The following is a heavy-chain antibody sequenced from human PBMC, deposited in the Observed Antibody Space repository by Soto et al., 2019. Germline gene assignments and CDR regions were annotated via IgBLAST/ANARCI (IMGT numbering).Heavy chain of an antibody. Sequence: SETLSLTCTVSGGSISSYYWSWIRQPPGKGLEWIGYIYYSGSTNYNPSLKSRVTISVDTSKNQFSLKLSSVTAADTAVYYCARGRDGYNWVFDYWGQGTLVTVS. V-gene: IGHV4-59*01. CDR1: GGSISSYY. D-gene: IGHD5-12*01. J-gene: IGHJ4*02. CDR3: ARGRDGYNWVFDY. CDR2: IYYSGST.